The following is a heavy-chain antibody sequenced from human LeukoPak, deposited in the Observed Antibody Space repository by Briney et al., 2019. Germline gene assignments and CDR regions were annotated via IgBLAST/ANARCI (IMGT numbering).Heavy chain of an antibody. CDR1: GFTFSTYW. D-gene: IGHD7-27*01. CDR2: ISSDGSNT. CDR3: ARECDLPGAYYMDV. Sequence: PGGSLRLSCAASGFTFSTYWMHWVRQVPGKGLVWVSRISSDGSNTIYADSAKGRFTISRDNANNSLSLQMNSLRGDDAAVYYCARECDLPGAYYMDVWGKGTTVTVSS. V-gene: IGHV3-74*01. J-gene: IGHJ6*03.